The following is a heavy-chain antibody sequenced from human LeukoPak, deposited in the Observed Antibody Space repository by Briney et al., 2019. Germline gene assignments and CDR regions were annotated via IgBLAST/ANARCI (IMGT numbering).Heavy chain of an antibody. Sequence: PSETLSLTCTVSGGSISSGGYYWSWIRQPPGKGLEWIGYIYYSGSTYYNPSLKSRVTISVDTSKNQFSLKLSSVTAADTAVYYCAREFRRIVVVPAAMGRYYYYYYMDVWGKGTTVTVSS. CDR2: IYYSGST. CDR1: GGSISSGGYY. J-gene: IGHJ6*03. CDR3: AREFRRIVVVPAAMGRYYYYYYMDV. V-gene: IGHV4-30-4*08. D-gene: IGHD2-2*01.